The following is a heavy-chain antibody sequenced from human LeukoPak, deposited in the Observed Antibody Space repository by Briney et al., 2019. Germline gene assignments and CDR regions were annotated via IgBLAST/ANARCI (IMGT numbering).Heavy chain of an antibody. V-gene: IGHV1-2*02. CDR3: ARGETVPRNGILTGYYVYYYYMDV. D-gene: IGHD3-9*01. J-gene: IGHJ6*03. CDR2: INPNSGGT. Sequence: GASVKVSCKASGYTLTGQYMHWVRQAPGQGLEWMGWINPNSGGTNYAQKFQGRVTMTRDTSISTAYMELSRLRSDDTAVYYCARGETVPRNGILTGYYVYYYYMDVWGKGTTVTISS. CDR1: GYTLTGQY.